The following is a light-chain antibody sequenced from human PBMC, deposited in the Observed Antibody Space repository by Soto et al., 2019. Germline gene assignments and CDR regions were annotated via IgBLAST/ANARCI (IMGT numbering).Light chain of an antibody. V-gene: IGKV3-11*01. Sequence: EIVLTQSPATLSLSPGERATLSCRASQSVSSSLAWYQQKPGQAPRLLIYDSSNRATGIPARFSGRWSGTDFTLTISSLEPEDCAVCYCEQRSNWPTCGQGIKLEFK. CDR3: EQRSNWPT. CDR1: QSVSSS. CDR2: DSS. J-gene: IGKJ2*01.